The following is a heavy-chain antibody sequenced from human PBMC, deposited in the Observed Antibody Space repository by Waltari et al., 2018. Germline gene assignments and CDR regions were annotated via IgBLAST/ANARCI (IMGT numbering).Heavy chain of an antibody. V-gene: IGHV3-30*18. CDR1: GFTFSSYG. Sequence: QVQLVESGGGVVQPGRSLRLSCAASGFTFSSYGMHWVRQDPGQGLEWVAVISYDGSNKYYADSVKGRFTISRDNSKNTLYLQMNSLRAEDTAVYYCAKDLSSSSRLYYYYGMDVWGQGTTVTVSS. CDR3: AKDLSSSSRLYYYYGMDV. D-gene: IGHD6-6*01. CDR2: ISYDGSNK. J-gene: IGHJ6*02.